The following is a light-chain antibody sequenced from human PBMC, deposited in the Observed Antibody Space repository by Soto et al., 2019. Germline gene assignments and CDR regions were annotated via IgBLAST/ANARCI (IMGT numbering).Light chain of an antibody. CDR2: DAS. CDR1: QSISSY. Sequence: DIQMTQSPSTLSASVGDRVTITFRASQSISSYLNWYQQKPGKAPNLLIYDASSLQSGVPSRFSGIGSGTEFTLTISSLQPDDFATYYCQQYNSHWTFGQGTKVDIK. V-gene: IGKV1-5*01. CDR3: QQYNSHWT. J-gene: IGKJ1*01.